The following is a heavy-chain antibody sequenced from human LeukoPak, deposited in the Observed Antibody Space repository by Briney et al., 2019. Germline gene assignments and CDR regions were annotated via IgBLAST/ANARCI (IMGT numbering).Heavy chain of an antibody. V-gene: IGHV1-69*05. J-gene: IGHJ3*02. CDR2: IIPIFGTA. Sequence: VASVKVSCKASGGTFGSYAISWVRQAPGQGLEWMGGIIPIFGTANYAQKFQGRVTITTDESTSTAYMELSSLRSEDTAVYYCARSSILVGATRYGAFDIWGQGTMVTVSS. CDR3: ARSSILVGATRYGAFDI. CDR1: GGTFGSYA. D-gene: IGHD1-26*01.